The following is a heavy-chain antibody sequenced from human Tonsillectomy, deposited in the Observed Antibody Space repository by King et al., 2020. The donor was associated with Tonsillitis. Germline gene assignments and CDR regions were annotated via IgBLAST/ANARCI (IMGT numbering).Heavy chain of an antibody. CDR2: INHSGST. J-gene: IGHJ4*02. CDR3: ARGPDDAYGDYLLTPPFDY. CDR1: GGSFSGYY. Sequence: VQLQQWGAGLLKPSETLSLTCAVYGGSFSGYYWSWIRQPPGKGLEWIGEINHSGSTNYNPSLKSRVTISVDTSKNQFSLKLSSVTAADTAVYYCARGPDDAYGDYLLTPPFDYWGQGTLVTVSS. D-gene: IGHD4-17*01. V-gene: IGHV4-34*01.